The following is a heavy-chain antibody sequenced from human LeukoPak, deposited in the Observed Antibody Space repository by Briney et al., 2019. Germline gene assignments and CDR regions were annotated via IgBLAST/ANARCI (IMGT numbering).Heavy chain of an antibody. J-gene: IGHJ6*02. CDR1: GFPFSSYA. CDR2: MSYDGSNK. D-gene: IGHD2-2*01. V-gene: IGHV3-30-3*01. CDR3: ARAYCSSTSCYGMDV. Sequence: GGSLRLSCAASGFPFSSYAMNWVRQAPGKGLEGVAIMSYDGSNKYDADSVKGRFTISRDNSKNTLSLQMNSLRAEDTAVYYCARAYCSSTSCYGMDVWGQETTVTVSS.